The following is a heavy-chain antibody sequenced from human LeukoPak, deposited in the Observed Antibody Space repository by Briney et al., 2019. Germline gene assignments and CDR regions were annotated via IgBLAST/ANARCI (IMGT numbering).Heavy chain of an antibody. CDR1: GFTFSSYA. Sequence: GGSLRLSCAASGFTFSSYAMHWVRQAPGKGLEWVAVISYDGSNKYYADSVKGRFTVSRDNSKNTLYLQMNSLRAEDTAVYYCATYLFWYSSGWYGDDAFDIWGQGTMVTVSS. J-gene: IGHJ3*02. D-gene: IGHD6-19*01. CDR3: ATYLFWYSSGWYGDDAFDI. V-gene: IGHV3-30-3*01. CDR2: ISYDGSNK.